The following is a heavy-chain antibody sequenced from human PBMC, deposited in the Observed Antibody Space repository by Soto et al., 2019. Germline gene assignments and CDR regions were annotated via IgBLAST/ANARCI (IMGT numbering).Heavy chain of an antibody. V-gene: IGHV3-30-3*01. CDR2: ISYDGSNK. J-gene: IGHJ6*02. D-gene: IGHD4-4*01. Sequence: GGSLRLSCAASGFTFSSYAMHWVRQAPGKGLEWVAVISYDGSNKYYADSVKGRFTISRDNSKNTLYLQMNSLRAEDTAVYYCAPTVNMDVWGQGTTVTVSS. CDR1: GFTFSSYA. CDR3: APTVNMDV.